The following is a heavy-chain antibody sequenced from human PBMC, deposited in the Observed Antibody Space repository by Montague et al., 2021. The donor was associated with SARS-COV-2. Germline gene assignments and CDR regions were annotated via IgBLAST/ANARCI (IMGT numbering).Heavy chain of an antibody. CDR2: ISYDGSIQ. D-gene: IGHD3-10*01. CDR1: GFTFNNFG. Sequence: SLRLSCATSGFTFNNFGMHWVRQAPGQGLEWVAAISYDGSIQYYADSVKGRFTISRDWSKSTLSLQMSSLRPEDTAVYYCAKDATIFWFERGRGTFDYLGRGTLDAVSS. CDR3: AKDATIFWFERGRGTFDY. J-gene: IGHJ4*02. V-gene: IGHV3-30*18.